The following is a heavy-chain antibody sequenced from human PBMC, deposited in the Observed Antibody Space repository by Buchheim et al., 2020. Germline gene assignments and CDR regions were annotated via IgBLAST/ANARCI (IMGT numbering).Heavy chain of an antibody. Sequence: QVQLVQSGAEVKKPGASVKVSCKASGYTFTGYYMHWVRQAPGQGLEWMGGIIPIFGTANYAQKFQGRVTITADESTSPAYMELSSLRSEDTAVYYCASRKYYYGSGSYNEAYYYYGMDVWGQGTT. J-gene: IGHJ6*02. CDR1: GYTFTGYY. CDR3: ASRKYYYGSGSYNEAYYYYGMDV. D-gene: IGHD3-10*01. CDR2: IIPIFGTA. V-gene: IGHV1-69*01.